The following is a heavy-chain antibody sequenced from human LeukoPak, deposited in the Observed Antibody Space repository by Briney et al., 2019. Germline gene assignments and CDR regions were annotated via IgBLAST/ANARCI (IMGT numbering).Heavy chain of an antibody. V-gene: IGHV1-8*01. CDR2: MNPNSGNT. CDR1: GYTFTSYD. D-gene: IGHD2-15*01. Sequence: GASVKVSCKASGYTFTSYDINWVRQATGQGLAWMGWMNPNSGNTGYAQKFQGRVTMTRNTSISTAYMELSSLRSEDTAVYYCARVEGYCSGGSCYRRPPGDYWGQGTLVTVSS. J-gene: IGHJ4*02. CDR3: ARVEGYCSGGSCYRRPPGDY.